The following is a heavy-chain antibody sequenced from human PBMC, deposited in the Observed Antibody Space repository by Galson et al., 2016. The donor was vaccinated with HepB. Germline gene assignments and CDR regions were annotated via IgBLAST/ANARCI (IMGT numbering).Heavy chain of an antibody. CDR2: IFYGGSI. CDR3: ARHDKRTWDGDSIDGFDI. V-gene: IGHV4-39*01. CDR1: GDSISSRTYY. Sequence: ETLSLTCTISGDSISSRTYYWAWIRQPPGKGLDWIGSIFYGGSIYYNPSLKNRVTMSVDTSKNQFSLNLNSVTAADTALYYCARHDKRTWDGDSIDGFDIWGQGTMVTVSS. D-gene: IGHD5-18*01. J-gene: IGHJ3*02.